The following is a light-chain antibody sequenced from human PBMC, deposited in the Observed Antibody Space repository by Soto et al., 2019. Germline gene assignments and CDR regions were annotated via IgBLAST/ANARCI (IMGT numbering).Light chain of an antibody. CDR2: DVN. CDR1: SSDVGRFNY. CDR3: CSFAGRIFV. J-gene: IGLJ1*01. V-gene: IGLV2-11*01. Sequence: QSALTQPRSVSGSPGQSVTVSCTGTSSDVGRFNYVTWYQQHPGKAPKLIISDVNKRPSGVSDRFSGSKSGNTASLTISWLQAEDEADYYCCSFAGRIFVFGTGTKLTVL.